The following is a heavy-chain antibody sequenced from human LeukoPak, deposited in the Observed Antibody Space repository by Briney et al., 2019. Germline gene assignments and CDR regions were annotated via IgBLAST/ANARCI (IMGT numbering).Heavy chain of an antibody. CDR2: ISYDGSNK. CDR3: ARDDGMVRGVILCY. J-gene: IGHJ4*02. CDR1: GFTFSSYG. Sequence: PGGSLRLSCAASGFTFSSYGMHWVRQAPGKGLEWVAVISYDGSNKYYADSVKGRFTISRDNSKNTLYLQMNSLSAEDTAVYYCARDDGMVRGVILCYWGQGTLVTVSS. D-gene: IGHD3-10*01. V-gene: IGHV3-30*03.